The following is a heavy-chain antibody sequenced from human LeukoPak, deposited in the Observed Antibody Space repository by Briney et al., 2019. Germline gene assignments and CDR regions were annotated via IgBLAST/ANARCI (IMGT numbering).Heavy chain of an antibody. CDR3: ARVPLSDTSGRYYAH. V-gene: IGHV1-3*04. CDR1: GYTFTNYG. CDR2: INTGNGNT. Sequence: ASVKVSCKTSGYTFTNYGMHWVRQAPRQSPEWMGWINTGNGNTKSSQKFQDRVTLTRDTSASTAYMEPNSLSSEDTAVYYCARVPLSDTSGRYYAHWGQGTLVTVSS. J-gene: IGHJ1*01. D-gene: IGHD3-10*01.